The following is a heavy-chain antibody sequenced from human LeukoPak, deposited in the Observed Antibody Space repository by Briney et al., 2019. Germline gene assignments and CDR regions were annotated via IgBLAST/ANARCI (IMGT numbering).Heavy chain of an antibody. CDR3: ARENDIVVVPAAYSTHYFDY. CDR2: IYTSGST. Sequence: SETLSLTCTVSGGSISSYYWSWIRQPAGKGLEWIGRIYTSGSTNYNPSLKSRVTMSVDTSKNQFSLKPSSVTAADTAVYYCARENDIVVVPAAYSTHYFDYWGQGTLVTVSS. V-gene: IGHV4-4*07. CDR1: GGSISSYY. D-gene: IGHD2-2*01. J-gene: IGHJ4*02.